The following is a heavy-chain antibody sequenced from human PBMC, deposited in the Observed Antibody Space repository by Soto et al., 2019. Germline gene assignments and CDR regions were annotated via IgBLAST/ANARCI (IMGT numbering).Heavy chain of an antibody. V-gene: IGHV3-23*01. CDR1: GFTFSSYA. Sequence: GGSLRLSCAASGFTFSSYAMSWVRQAPGKGLEWVSAISGSGGSTYYADSVKGRFTISRDNSKNTLYLQMNSLRAEDTAVYYCAKDRDIVVVPAATEIDYWGQGTLVTVSS. CDR3: AKDRDIVVVPAATEIDY. J-gene: IGHJ4*02. D-gene: IGHD2-2*01. CDR2: ISGSGGST.